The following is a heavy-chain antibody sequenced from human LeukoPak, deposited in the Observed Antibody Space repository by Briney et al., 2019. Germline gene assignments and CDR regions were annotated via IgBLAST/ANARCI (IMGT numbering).Heavy chain of an antibody. CDR3: AYSQPWLAFDS. CDR1: GGSISSYH. D-gene: IGHD6-19*01. J-gene: IGHJ4*02. V-gene: IGHV4-59*01. Sequence: SETLSLTCTVSGGSISSYHWSWIRQPPGKGLEYIGCLYHSGSTNYNPSLKSRVTTSVDTSRNELSLTLNSVTAADTAVYYCAYSQPWLAFDSWGQGILVTVSS. CDR2: LYHSGST.